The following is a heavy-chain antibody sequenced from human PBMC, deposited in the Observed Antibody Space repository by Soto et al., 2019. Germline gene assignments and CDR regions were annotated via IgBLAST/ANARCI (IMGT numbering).Heavy chain of an antibody. V-gene: IGHV1-18*01. CDR1: GYTFTSYG. CDR3: ARSGQQLKHDY. J-gene: IGHJ4*02. D-gene: IGHD6-13*01. CDR2: SSAYNGNT. Sequence: APVNGSCKASGYTFTSYGISWGRQAPGQGLEWMGWSSAYNGNTNYAQKLQGRVTMTTDTSTSTAYMELRSLRSDDTAVYYCARSGQQLKHDYWGQGTLVTVSS.